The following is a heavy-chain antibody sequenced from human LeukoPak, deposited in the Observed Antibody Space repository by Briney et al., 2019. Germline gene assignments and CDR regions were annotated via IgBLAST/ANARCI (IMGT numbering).Heavy chain of an antibody. J-gene: IGHJ4*02. Sequence: GASVKVSCKASGYTFTGYYMHWVRQAPGQGLEWMGRINPNSGGTNYAQKFRGRVTMTRDTSISTAYMELSRLRSDDTAVYYCARGPSSYDILTGYSYWGQGTLVTVSS. CDR3: ARGPSSYDILTGYSY. D-gene: IGHD3-9*01. CDR2: INPNSGGT. CDR1: GYTFTGYY. V-gene: IGHV1-2*06.